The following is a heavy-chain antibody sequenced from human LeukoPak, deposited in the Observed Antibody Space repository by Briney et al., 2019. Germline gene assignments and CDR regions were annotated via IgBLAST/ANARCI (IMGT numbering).Heavy chain of an antibody. CDR3: ARTVAATKKVDY. D-gene: IGHD2-15*01. V-gene: IGHV1-2*06. Sequence: ASVKVSCKASGYTFTGYYMHWVRQAPGQGLEWMGRINPNSGGTNYAQKFQGRVTVTRDTSISTAYMELSRLRSDDTAVYYCARTVAATKKVDYWGQGTLVTVSS. CDR2: INPNSGGT. J-gene: IGHJ4*02. CDR1: GYTFTGYY.